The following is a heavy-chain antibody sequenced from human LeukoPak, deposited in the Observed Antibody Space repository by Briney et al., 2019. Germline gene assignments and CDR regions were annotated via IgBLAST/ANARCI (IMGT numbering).Heavy chain of an antibody. CDR3: ARAPRLSGNWFDP. Sequence: ASETLSLTCTVSGYSISRGYYWGWIRQPPGKGLEWIGSISHTGSTYYNPSLKSRVTISLDTSKNRFSLKLTSVTAADTAVYSCARAPRLSGNWFDPWGQGTLVTVSS. V-gene: IGHV4-38-2*02. D-gene: IGHD3-10*01. CDR2: ISHTGST. CDR1: GYSISRGYY. J-gene: IGHJ5*02.